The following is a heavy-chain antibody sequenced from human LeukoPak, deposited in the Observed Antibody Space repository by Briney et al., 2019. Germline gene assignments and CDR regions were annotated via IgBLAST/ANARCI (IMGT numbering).Heavy chain of an antibody. CDR3: ARAPGSGYSHFEY. D-gene: IGHD3-3*01. CDR1: GFTFSNHW. J-gene: IGHJ4*02. V-gene: IGHV3-11*04. Sequence: GGSLRLSCAASGFTFSNHWMHWVRQVPGKGLEWVSYISSSGSTIYYADSVKGRFTISRDNAKNSLYLQMNSLRAEDTAVYYCARAPGSGYSHFEYWGQGTLVTVSS. CDR2: ISSSGSTI.